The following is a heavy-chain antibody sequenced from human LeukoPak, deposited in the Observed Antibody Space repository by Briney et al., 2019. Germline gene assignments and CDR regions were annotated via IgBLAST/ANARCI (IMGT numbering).Heavy chain of an antibody. CDR1: GYTLTELS. Sequence: ASVKVSCKVSGYTLTELSMHWVRQAPGKGLEWMGGFDPEDGETIYAQKFQGRVTMTEDTSTDTAYMELSSPRSEDTAVYYCATVTYYDSSGLNWFDPWGQGTLVTVSS. J-gene: IGHJ5*02. D-gene: IGHD3-22*01. CDR2: FDPEDGET. CDR3: ATVTYYDSSGLNWFDP. V-gene: IGHV1-24*01.